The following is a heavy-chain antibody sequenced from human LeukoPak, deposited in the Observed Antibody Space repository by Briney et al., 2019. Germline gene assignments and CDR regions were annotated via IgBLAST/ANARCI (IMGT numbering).Heavy chain of an antibody. CDR3: ARWFYYGSGRRQFDY. D-gene: IGHD3-10*01. V-gene: IGHV4-38-2*02. J-gene: IGHJ4*02. CDR1: GYSISSGYY. Sequence: PSETLSLTCTVSGYSISSGYYWGWIRQPPGKGLEWIGYIYYSGSTSYNPSLKSRVTISMDTSKNQFSLKLSSVTAADTAVYYCARWFYYGSGRRQFDYWGQGTLVTVSS. CDR2: IYYSGST.